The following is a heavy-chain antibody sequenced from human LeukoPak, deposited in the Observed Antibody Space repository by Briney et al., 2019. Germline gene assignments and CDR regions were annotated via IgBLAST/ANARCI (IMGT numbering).Heavy chain of an antibody. CDR3: ARRLGSLPALYHSRAIDY. V-gene: IGHV4-4*07. CDR2: IYTSGST. J-gene: IGHJ4*02. Sequence: PSETLSLTCTVSGGSITTYYWSWTRQPAGKGLEWIVRIYTSGSTNFNPSLKSRVTISVDTSKNQFSLKLSSVTAADTAVYYCARRLGSLPALYHSRAIDYWGQGTLVTVSS. CDR1: GGSITTYY. D-gene: IGHD2-2*02.